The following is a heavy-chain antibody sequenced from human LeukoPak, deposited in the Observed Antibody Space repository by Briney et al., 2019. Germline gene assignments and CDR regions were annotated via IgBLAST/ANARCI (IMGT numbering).Heavy chain of an antibody. CDR3: AKDSSSGYYNFDY. CDR2: ISGSGGST. D-gene: IGHD3-22*01. CDR1: GFTFSNYA. V-gene: IGHV3-23*01. Sequence: GGSLRLSCAASGFTFSNYAMSWVRQAPGKGLEWVSAISGSGGSTYYADSVKGRFTISRDNSKNTLYLQMNSLRAEDTAVYYCAKDSSSGYYNFDYWGQGTLVTVSS. J-gene: IGHJ4*02.